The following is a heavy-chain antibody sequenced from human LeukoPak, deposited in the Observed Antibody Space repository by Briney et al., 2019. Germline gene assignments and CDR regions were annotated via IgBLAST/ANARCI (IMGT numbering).Heavy chain of an antibody. D-gene: IGHD6-6*01. Sequence: SVKVSCRASGGTFSSYAISWVRQAPGQGLEWMGGIIPIFGTANYAQKFQGRVTITTDESTSTAYMELSSLRSEDTAVYYCARSYSSSSVKTFYYFDYWGQGTLVTVSS. CDR3: ARSYSSSSVKTFYYFDY. V-gene: IGHV1-69*05. J-gene: IGHJ4*02. CDR2: IIPIFGTA. CDR1: GGTFSSYA.